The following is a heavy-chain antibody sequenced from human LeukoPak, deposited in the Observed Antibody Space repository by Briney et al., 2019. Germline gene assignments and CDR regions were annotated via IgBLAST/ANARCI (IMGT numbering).Heavy chain of an antibody. J-gene: IGHJ4*02. Sequence: GGSLRLSCAASGFTFDDYAMHWVRQAPGKGLEWVAFIGYDGSKMYYVDSVKGRFTISRDNSENTLYLQMNSLRTEDTALYYCAKDNRNYYIDYWGQGTLVTVSS. V-gene: IGHV3-30*02. CDR2: IGYDGSKM. CDR3: AKDNRNYYIDY. D-gene: IGHD3-10*01. CDR1: GFTFDDYA.